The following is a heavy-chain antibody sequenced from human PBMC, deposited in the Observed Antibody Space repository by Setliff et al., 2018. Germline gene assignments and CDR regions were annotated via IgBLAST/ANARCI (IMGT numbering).Heavy chain of an antibody. J-gene: IGHJ3*02. D-gene: IGHD3-16*01. V-gene: IGHV1-2*06. CDR1: GYTFTGYY. CDR3: ARDGGGDSDAFDI. CDR2: INPSSGAT. Sequence: WASVKVSCKASGYTFTGYYMYWVRQAPGQGLEWMGRINPSSGATIYAQKFQGRVTMTSDTSISTAYMELGRLRSDDTAVYFCARDGGGDSDAFDIWGQGTRGTVS.